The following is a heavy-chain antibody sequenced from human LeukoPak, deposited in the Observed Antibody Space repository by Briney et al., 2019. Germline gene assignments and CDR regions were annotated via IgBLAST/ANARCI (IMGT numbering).Heavy chain of an antibody. Sequence: PGGSLRLSCAASGFTFSSYAMSWVRQAPGKGLEWVSTIYSSGIIKYADSVKGRFTISRDNSRNTVYLEMNSLRAEDTAVYYCARERNGFWRGAFDIWGQGTMVTVSS. CDR3: ARERNGFWRGAFDI. CDR1: GFTFSSYA. J-gene: IGHJ3*02. D-gene: IGHD3-3*01. CDR2: IYSSGII. V-gene: IGHV3-66*01.